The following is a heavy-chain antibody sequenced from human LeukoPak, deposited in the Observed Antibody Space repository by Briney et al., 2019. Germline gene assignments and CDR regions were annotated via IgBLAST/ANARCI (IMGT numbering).Heavy chain of an antibody. CDR1: GFTFSRYG. CDR3: AKARGGDYGDYVIFDY. Sequence: PGGSLRLSCATSGFTFSRYGMSWVRQAPGKGLEWVSSISGGGDSTYYADSVKGRFTISRDNSKSTLYLQLNSLRAEDTALYYCAKARGGDYGDYVIFDYWGQGTLVTVSP. J-gene: IGHJ4*02. CDR2: ISGGGDST. V-gene: IGHV3-23*01. D-gene: IGHD4-17*01.